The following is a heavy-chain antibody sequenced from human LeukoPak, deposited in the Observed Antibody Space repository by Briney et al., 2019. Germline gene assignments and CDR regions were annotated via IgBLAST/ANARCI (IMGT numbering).Heavy chain of an antibody. Sequence: GESLKISCKGSGYSFTSYCIGWVRQMPGKGLEWMGIIYPGDSDTRYSPSFQGQGTISADKSISTAYLQWSSLKASDTAMYYCARQAHIAAAGTGNYYYYMDVWGKGTTVTVSS. J-gene: IGHJ6*03. V-gene: IGHV5-51*01. CDR1: GYSFTSYC. D-gene: IGHD6-13*01. CDR2: IYPGDSDT. CDR3: ARQAHIAAAGTGNYYYYMDV.